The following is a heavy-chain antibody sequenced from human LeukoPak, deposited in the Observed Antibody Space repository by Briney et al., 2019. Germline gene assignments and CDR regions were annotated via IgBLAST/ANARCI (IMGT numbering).Heavy chain of an antibody. J-gene: IGHJ2*01. Sequence: EASVKVSCKASGYTFTSYAMHWVRQAPGQRLEWMGWINAGNGNTKYSQKFQGRVTITRDTSASTAYMELSSLRSEDTAVYYCGRAPPEIVVPFDLWGRGTLVTVSS. D-gene: IGHD3-22*01. CDR3: GRAPPEIVVPFDL. CDR2: INAGNGNT. V-gene: IGHV1-3*01. CDR1: GYTFTSYA.